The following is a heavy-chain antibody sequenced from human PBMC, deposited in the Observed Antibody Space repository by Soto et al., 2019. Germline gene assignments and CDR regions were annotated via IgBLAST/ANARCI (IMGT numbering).Heavy chain of an antibody. D-gene: IGHD4-17*01. J-gene: IGHJ4*02. CDR2: IKQDGSEE. V-gene: IGHV3-7*03. Sequence: XGSLSLSFAASGFTFSSYWMSGVGQAPGKGLEWVTNIKQDGSEEYYVDSVKGRFTISRDNAKNSLYLQMNSLRAEDTAVYYCARDLYGDYVGYWGQGTLVTVSS. CDR3: ARDLYGDYVGY. CDR1: GFTFSSYW.